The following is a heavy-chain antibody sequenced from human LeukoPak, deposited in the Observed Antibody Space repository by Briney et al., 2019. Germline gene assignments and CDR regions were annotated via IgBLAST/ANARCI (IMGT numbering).Heavy chain of an antibody. CDR2: LRGDGET. J-gene: IGHJ4*02. CDR1: GFIFRNYT. CDR3: AKASWVSNVDAVL. Sequence: GGSLRLSCAASGFIFRNYTMSWVRQGPARGLEWVSSLRGDGETFYADSVKGRFTLSRDDSRNTVYFQLNNLRVDDTAIYYCAKASWVSNVDAVLWGQGTLVTVSS. D-gene: IGHD3-16*01. V-gene: IGHV3-23*01.